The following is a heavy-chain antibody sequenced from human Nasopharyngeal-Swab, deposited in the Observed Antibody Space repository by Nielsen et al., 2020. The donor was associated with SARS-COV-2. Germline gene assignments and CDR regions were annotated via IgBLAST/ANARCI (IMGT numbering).Heavy chain of an antibody. J-gene: IGHJ4*02. CDR3: ARGLRMVRGGYYFDY. D-gene: IGHD3-10*01. V-gene: IGHV1-24*01. CDR1: GYTLTELS. Sequence: ASVKVSCKVSGYTLTELSMHWVRQAPGKGLEWMGGFDPEDGETIYAQKFQGRVTMTRDTSTSTVYMELSSLRSEDTAVYYCARGLRMVRGGYYFDYWGQGTLVTVSS. CDR2: FDPEDGET.